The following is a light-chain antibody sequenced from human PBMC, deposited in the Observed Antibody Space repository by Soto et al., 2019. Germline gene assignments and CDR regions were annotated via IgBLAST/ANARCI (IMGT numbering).Light chain of an antibody. V-gene: IGKV3-15*01. CDR3: QQDLTWPRGT. CDR2: SAS. J-gene: IGKJ2*01. Sequence: EIVMTQSPGALSVSPGESATLSCRANQSIISNLAWYHQNPGRAPRLLIFSASTRATGVPARFSGSGSGTDFTLTISSLQSADFGVYYCQQDLTWPRGTFGQGTKVEI. CDR1: QSIISN.